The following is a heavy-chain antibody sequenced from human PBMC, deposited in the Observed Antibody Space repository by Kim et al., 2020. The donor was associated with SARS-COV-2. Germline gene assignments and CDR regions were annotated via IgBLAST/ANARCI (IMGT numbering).Heavy chain of an antibody. D-gene: IGHD6-19*01. J-gene: IGHJ6*02. CDR1: GFTFSSYW. V-gene: IGHV3-7*01. Sequence: GGSLRLSCAASGFTFSSYWMSWVRQAPGKGLEWVANIKQDGSEKYYVDSVKGRFTISRDNAKNSLYLQMNSLRAEDTAVYYCARTHSSGWPLYYYYYGMDVWGQGTTVTVSS. CDR2: IKQDGSEK. CDR3: ARTHSSGWPLYYYYYGMDV.